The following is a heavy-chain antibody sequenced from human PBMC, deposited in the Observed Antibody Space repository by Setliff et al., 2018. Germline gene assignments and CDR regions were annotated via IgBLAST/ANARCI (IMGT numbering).Heavy chain of an antibody. D-gene: IGHD3-3*01. CDR2: ISAYNGNT. CDR1: GYTLTSYG. Sequence: GASVKVSCKASGYTLTSYGLNWVRQAPGQGLEWMGWISAYNGNTNYAQKLQGRVTITRNTSISTAYMELSSLRSEDTAVYYCARGNPGGEWLLYYYYYYMDVWGKGTTVTVSS. CDR3: ARGNPGGEWLLYYYYYYMDV. V-gene: IGHV1-18*01. J-gene: IGHJ6*03.